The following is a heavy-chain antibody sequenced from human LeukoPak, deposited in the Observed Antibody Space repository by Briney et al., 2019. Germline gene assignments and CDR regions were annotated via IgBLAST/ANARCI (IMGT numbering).Heavy chain of an antibody. J-gene: IGHJ5*02. Sequence: SETLSLTCTVSGGSISSYYWSWIRQPPGKGLEWIGYVYYSGNTNYNPSLKSRVTISVDTSTNQFSLKLSSVTAADTAVYYCARNLGYCSSTSCYTWFDPWGQGTLVTVSS. D-gene: IGHD2-2*02. V-gene: IGHV4-59*01. CDR1: GGSISSYY. CDR3: ARNLGYCSSTSCYTWFDP. CDR2: VYYSGNT.